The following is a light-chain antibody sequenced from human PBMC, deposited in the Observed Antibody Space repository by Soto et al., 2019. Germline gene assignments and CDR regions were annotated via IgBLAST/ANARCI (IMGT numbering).Light chain of an antibody. V-gene: IGKV1-39*01. J-gene: IGKJ1*01. CDR1: ASVSRF. CDR3: QQTHSPPRT. CDR2: GAS. Sequence: DIHMTQSPSSLSASVGDGVTITCRASASVSRFLNWYQQKPGKAPHLLIIGASTLHEGVPSRFSGSGSWKEFTITISRVQPEYVAIYYWQQTHSPPRTFGHGTRLDIK.